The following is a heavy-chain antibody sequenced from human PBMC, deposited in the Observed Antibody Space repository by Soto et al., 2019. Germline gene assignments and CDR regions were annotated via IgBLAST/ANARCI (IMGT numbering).Heavy chain of an antibody. CDR3: AKTLLSTSWYGLHDY. CDR1: EFTFSSYA. V-gene: IGHV3-23*01. J-gene: IGHJ4*02. D-gene: IGHD6-13*01. Sequence: GGSLRLSCAASEFTFSSYAMSWVRQTPGKGLEWVSTISGSGGRTYYADSAKGRFTISRDNSRNTLHLQMNSLRVEDTAVYYCAKTLLSTSWYGLHDYVSQGTLVTVSS. CDR2: ISGSGGRT.